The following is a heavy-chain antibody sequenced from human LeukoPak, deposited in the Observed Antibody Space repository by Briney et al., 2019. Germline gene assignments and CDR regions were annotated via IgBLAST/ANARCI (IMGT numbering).Heavy chain of an antibody. J-gene: IGHJ5*02. CDR1: GYTFTGYY. V-gene: IGHV1-2*02. D-gene: IGHD3-10*01. CDR2: INPNSGGT. CDR3: ARDPVRGIILYRLPYWFDP. Sequence: ASVKVSCKASGYTFTGYYMHWVRQAPGQGLEWMGWINPNSGGTKYAQKFQGRVTMTRDTSINTVYMELTRLRSDDTAVYYCARDPVRGIILYRLPYWFDPWGQGTLVTVSS.